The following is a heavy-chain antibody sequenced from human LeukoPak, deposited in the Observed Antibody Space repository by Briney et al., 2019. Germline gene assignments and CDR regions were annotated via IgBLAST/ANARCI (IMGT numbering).Heavy chain of an antibody. CDR1: GFTFSRYG. CDR3: ARERYN. J-gene: IGHJ4*02. V-gene: IGHV3-30*03. D-gene: IGHD1-1*01. CDR2: ISYDGSNK. Sequence: GGSLRLSCAASGFTFSRYGIHWVRQAPGKGLEWVAVISYDGSNKYYADSVKGRFTISRDNSKNTLYLQMNSLRAEDTAVYYCARERYNWGQGTLVTVSS.